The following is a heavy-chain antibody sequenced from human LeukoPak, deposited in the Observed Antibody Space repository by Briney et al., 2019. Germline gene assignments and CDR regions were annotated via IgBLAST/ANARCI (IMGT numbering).Heavy chain of an antibody. Sequence: PGGSLRLSCAASGLTFRYYAMHWVRQAPGKGLEWVSTISDNSGSTYYPDSVKGRFTISRDDSKNTLYLQMKSLRAEDTAVYYCAKGTATVTSRFFDYWGQGTLVTVSS. J-gene: IGHJ4*02. D-gene: IGHD2-21*02. CDR1: GLTFRYYA. CDR3: AKGTATVTSRFFDY. CDR2: ISDNSGST. V-gene: IGHV3-23*01.